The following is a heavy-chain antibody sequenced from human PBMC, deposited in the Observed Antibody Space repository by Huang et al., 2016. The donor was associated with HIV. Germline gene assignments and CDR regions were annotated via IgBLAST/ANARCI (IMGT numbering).Heavy chain of an antibody. D-gene: IGHD3-10*01. CDR2: IYYSGGT. V-gene: IGHV4-39*01. CDR1: GGSIRSDNYY. CDR3: ARLPGSITMIRGVITDPY. Sequence: QLQLQESGPGLVKPSETLSLTCTVSGGSIRSDNYYWGWIRQPPGKGLGWIGSIYYSGGTNYNPSLKSVVTITVDTSKNQFSLKRRSVTAADTAVYYCARLPGSITMIRGVITDPYWGQGTLVTVSS. J-gene: IGHJ4*02.